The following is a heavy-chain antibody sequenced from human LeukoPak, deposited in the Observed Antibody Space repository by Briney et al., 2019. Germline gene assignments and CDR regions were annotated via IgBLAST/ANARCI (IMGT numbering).Heavy chain of an antibody. CDR1: GFTFSSYA. V-gene: IGHV3-23*01. J-gene: IGHJ6*03. CDR2: ISGSGGST. D-gene: IGHD3-16*01. Sequence: GSLRLSCAASGFTFSSYAMSWVRQAPGKGLEWVSAISGSGGSTYYADSVKGRFTISRDNSKNTLYLQMNSLRAEDTAVYYCAKDGRPDFIPRPLYYYYYMDVWGKGTTVTVSS. CDR3: AKDGRPDFIPRPLYYYYYMDV.